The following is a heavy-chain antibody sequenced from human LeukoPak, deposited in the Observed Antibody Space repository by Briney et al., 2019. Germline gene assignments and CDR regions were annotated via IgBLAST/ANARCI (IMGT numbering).Heavy chain of an antibody. CDR3: AKDLAGSRDFDY. V-gene: IGHV3-23*01. J-gene: IGHJ4*02. CDR1: GFTFSSYG. Sequence: GGSLRLSCAASGFTFSSYGMHWVRQAPGKGLEWVSGIGGSGGNIYYADSVRGRFTISRDNSLNTLYLQMNSLRAEDTAIYYCAKDLAGSRDFDYWGQGTLVTVSS. CDR2: IGGSGGNI. D-gene: IGHD6-19*01.